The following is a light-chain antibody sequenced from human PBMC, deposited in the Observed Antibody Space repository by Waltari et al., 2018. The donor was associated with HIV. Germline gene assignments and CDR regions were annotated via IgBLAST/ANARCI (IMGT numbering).Light chain of an antibody. CDR3: HQSSSYRGT. CDR2: YAS. V-gene: IGKV6-21*01. Sequence: EIVLTQSPDFQSVTPKEKVTITCRASQSIGSSLQLYQQKPDQSPKLLIKYASQSVAVVPSRFSGSGSGTDVTLTINSLEAEDAAKYYCHQSSSYRGTFGGGTKVEIK. CDR1: QSIGSS. J-gene: IGKJ4*01.